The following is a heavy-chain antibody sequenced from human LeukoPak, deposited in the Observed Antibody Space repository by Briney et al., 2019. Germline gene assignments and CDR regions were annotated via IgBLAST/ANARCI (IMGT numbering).Heavy chain of an antibody. Sequence: GGSLRLSCAASGFTFSSYGMSWVRQAPGKGLEWVSAISGSGYSTYYADSVKGRFTISRDNAKNSLYLQMNSLRAEDTAVYYCARDASTHYYGSSGYYWGNAFDIWGQGTMVTVSS. CDR2: ISGSGYST. V-gene: IGHV3-23*01. J-gene: IGHJ3*02. CDR3: ARDASTHYYGSSGYYWGNAFDI. D-gene: IGHD3-22*01. CDR1: GFTFSSYG.